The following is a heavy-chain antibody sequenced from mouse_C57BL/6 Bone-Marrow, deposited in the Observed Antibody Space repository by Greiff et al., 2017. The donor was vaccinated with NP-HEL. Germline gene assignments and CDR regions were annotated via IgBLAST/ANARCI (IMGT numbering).Heavy chain of an antibody. CDR3: ARGYGYSDY. Sequence: QVQLQQSGAELVRPGTSVKLSCKASGYTFTSYWMHWVKQRPGQGLEWIGVIDPSDSYTNYNQKFKGKATLTVDTSSSTAYMQLSSLTSEDSAVDYYARGYGYSDYGGRGTALTVSA. CDR1: GYTFTSYW. V-gene: IGHV1-59*01. D-gene: IGHD1-1*02. J-gene: IGHJ2*01. CDR2: IDPSDSYT.